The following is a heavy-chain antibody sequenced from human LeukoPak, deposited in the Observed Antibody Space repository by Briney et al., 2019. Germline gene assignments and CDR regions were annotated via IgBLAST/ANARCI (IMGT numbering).Heavy chain of an antibody. V-gene: IGHV3-9*01. D-gene: IGHD6-19*01. J-gene: IGHJ4*02. CDR1: GFTFDDYA. CDR3: AKGGRRQWGNFDF. Sequence: GGSLRLSCAASGFTFDDYAMHWVRQAPGKGLEWVSGISWNSGSIGYADSVKGRFTISRDNAKNSLYMQMNSLRAEDTAFYYCAKGGRRQWGNFDFWGQGILVAVSS. CDR2: ISWNSGSI.